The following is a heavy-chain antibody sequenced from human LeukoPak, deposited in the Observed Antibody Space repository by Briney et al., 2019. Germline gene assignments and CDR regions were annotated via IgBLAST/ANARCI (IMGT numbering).Heavy chain of an antibody. J-gene: IGHJ4*02. CDR3: ARYYYDSSGYYLFDY. Sequence: ASVKVSCKASGYTFTGYYIFWVRQAPGQGLEWMGWINPNSGGTNYAQKFQGRVTMTRDTSISTAYMELSRLRSDDTAVYYCARYYYDSSGYYLFDYWGQGTLVTVSS. CDR2: INPNSGGT. CDR1: GYTFTGYY. V-gene: IGHV1-2*02. D-gene: IGHD3-22*01.